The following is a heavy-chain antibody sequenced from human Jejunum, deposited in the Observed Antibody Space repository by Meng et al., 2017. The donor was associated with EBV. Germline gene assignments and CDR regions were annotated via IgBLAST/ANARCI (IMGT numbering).Heavy chain of an antibody. CDR2: IYYSGST. CDR1: GGSVNSGNVY. Sequence: QLRDSGPGLVTPSETLSLTCTVSGGSVNSGNVYWSWIRQPPGKGLEWIGYIYYSGSTNYIPSLKSRVTISLDTSKNQFSLKLSSVTAADTAVYYCAGLRYSGYDRAFDYWGQGALVTVSS. CDR3: AGLRYSGYDRAFDY. D-gene: IGHD5-12*01. J-gene: IGHJ4*02. V-gene: IGHV4-61*01.